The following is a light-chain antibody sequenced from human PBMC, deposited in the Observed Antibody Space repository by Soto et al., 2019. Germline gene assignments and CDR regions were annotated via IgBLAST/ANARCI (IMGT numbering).Light chain of an antibody. CDR2: DVT. V-gene: IGLV2-14*01. Sequence: QSALGQPAAGSVSPGQSIALSCTGTSSDVGGYNSVSWYQQHPGKAPKLMIYDVTTRPSGVSNRFSGSKSGNTASLTISGLQAEDEADYYCSSYASGGTYVFGTGTKVTVL. CDR1: SSDVGGYNS. J-gene: IGLJ1*01. CDR3: SSYASGGTYV.